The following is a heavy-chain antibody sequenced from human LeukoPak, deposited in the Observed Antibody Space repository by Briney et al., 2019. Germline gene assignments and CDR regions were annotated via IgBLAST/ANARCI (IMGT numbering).Heavy chain of an antibody. V-gene: IGHV4-59*01. Sequence: PSETLSLTCTVSGGSISSYYWSWIRQPPGKGLEWIGYIYYSGSTNYNPSLKSRVTISVDTSKNQFSLKLSSVTAADTAVYYCAEERVGASVYWGQGTLVTVSS. D-gene: IGHD1-26*01. J-gene: IGHJ4*02. CDR2: IYYSGST. CDR1: GGSISSYY. CDR3: AEERVGASVY.